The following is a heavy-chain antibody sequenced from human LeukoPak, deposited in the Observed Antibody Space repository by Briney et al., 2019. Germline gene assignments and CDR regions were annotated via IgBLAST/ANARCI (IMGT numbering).Heavy chain of an antibody. CDR3: ARAFRGATWYYYYMDV. D-gene: IGHD1-26*01. V-gene: IGHV1-2*02. CDR1: GYTFTGYY. J-gene: IGHJ6*03. CDR2: INPNSGGT. Sequence: GASVKVSCKASGYTFTGYYMHWVRQAPGQGLEWMGWINPNSGGTNYAQKFQGRVTMTRDTSISTAYMELSRLRSDDTAVYYCARAFRGATWYYYYMDVWGKGTTVTVSS.